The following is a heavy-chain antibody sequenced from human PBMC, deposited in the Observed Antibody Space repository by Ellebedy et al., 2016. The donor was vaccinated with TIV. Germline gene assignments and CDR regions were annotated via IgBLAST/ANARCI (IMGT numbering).Heavy chain of an antibody. CDR1: GGSISSGDYY. V-gene: IGHV4-30-4*01. CDR3: ARESWLLGAFDI. Sequence: MPSETLSLTCAVSGGSISSGDYYWSWIRQPPGKGLEWIGYIYYSGSTYYNPSLKSRVTISVDTSKNQFSLKLSSVTAADTAVYYCARESWLLGAFDIWGQGTMVTVSS. CDR2: IYYSGST. D-gene: IGHD5-12*01. J-gene: IGHJ3*02.